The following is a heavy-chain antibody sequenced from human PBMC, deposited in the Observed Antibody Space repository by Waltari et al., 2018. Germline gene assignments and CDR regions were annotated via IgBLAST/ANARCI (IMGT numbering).Heavy chain of an antibody. J-gene: IGHJ4*02. CDR2: ITVGDDT. CDR3: ATPFYNWDDPLHS. D-gene: IGHD1-20*01. Sequence: EVQLLESGGELVQPGGSLGLSCAGSGIAFTNFAINWVRLAPGTGLEWVSAITVGDDTYYADSVKGRFTISRDTSKDTVHLQMNGLRAEDTAVYYCATPFYNWDDPLHSWGQGTLVTVSS. V-gene: IGHV3-23*01. CDR1: GIAFTNFA.